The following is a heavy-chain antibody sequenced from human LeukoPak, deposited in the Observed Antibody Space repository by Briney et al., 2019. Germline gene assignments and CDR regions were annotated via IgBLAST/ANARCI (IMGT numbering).Heavy chain of an antibody. J-gene: IGHJ4*02. CDR2: IIPIFGTA. CDR3: ARVGVGITIFGVARAFDY. CDR1: GGTFSSYD. V-gene: IGHV1-69*13. Sequence: SVKVSCKASGGTFSSYDISWVRLAPGQGLEWMGGIIPIFGTASYAQKFQGRVTITADESTSTAYMELSSLRSEDTAVYYCARVGVGITIFGVARAFDYWGQGTLVTVSS. D-gene: IGHD3-3*01.